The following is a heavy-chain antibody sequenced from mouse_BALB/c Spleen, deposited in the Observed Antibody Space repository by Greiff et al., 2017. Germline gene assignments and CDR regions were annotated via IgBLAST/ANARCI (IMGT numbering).Heavy chain of an antibody. V-gene: IGHV3-2*02. CDR3: ATSYGNYVDY. J-gene: IGHJ2*01. CDR1: GYSITSDYA. CDR2: ISYSGST. D-gene: IGHD2-10*01. Sequence: EVKLMESGPGLVKPSQSLSLTCTVTGYSITSDYAWNWIRQFPGNKLEWMGYISYSGSTSYNPSLKSRISITRDTSKNQFFLQLNSVTTEDTATYYCATSYGNYVDYWGQGTTLTVSA.